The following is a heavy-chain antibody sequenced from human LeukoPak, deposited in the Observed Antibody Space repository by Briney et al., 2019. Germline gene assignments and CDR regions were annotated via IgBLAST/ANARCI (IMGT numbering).Heavy chain of an antibody. Sequence: GGSLRLSCAASGFTFSSYGMHWVRQAPGKGLEWVAFIRYDGSNKYYAGSVKGRFTISRDNSKNTLYLQMNSLRAEDTAVYYCAKDRTYGDHDYWGQGTLVTVSS. CDR1: GFTFSSYG. J-gene: IGHJ4*02. D-gene: IGHD4-17*01. CDR2: IRYDGSNK. V-gene: IGHV3-30*02. CDR3: AKDRTYGDHDY.